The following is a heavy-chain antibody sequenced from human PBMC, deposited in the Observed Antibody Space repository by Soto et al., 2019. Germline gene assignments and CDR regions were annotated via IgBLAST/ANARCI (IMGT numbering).Heavy chain of an antibody. J-gene: IGHJ4*02. CDR2: TYYNGNA. CDR1: GGSIDRSNYY. D-gene: IGHD3-10*01. Sequence: SETLSLSCNVSGGSIDRSNYYWDWLRQPPGKGLEWIGTTYYNGNAYYNPSLRSRVSMSVDTSKNQFSLKLISVTAADTAVYYCARHFVAVVIKGWGYWGQGKLVTVSS. V-gene: IGHV4-39*01. CDR3: ARHFVAVVIKGWGY.